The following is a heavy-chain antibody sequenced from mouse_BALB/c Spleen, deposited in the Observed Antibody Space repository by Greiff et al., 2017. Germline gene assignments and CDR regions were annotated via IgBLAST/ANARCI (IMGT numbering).Heavy chain of an antibody. CDR2: INSNGGST. V-gene: IGHV5-6-3*01. D-gene: IGHD1-2*01. Sequence: EVQVVESGGGLVQPGGSLKLSCAASGFTFSSYSMSWVRQTPDKRLELVATINSNGGSTYYPDSVKGRFTISRDNAKNTLYLQMSSLKSEDTAMYYCASLTTATSYFDYWGQGTTLTVSS. J-gene: IGHJ2*01. CDR1: GFTFSSYS. CDR3: ASLTTATSYFDY.